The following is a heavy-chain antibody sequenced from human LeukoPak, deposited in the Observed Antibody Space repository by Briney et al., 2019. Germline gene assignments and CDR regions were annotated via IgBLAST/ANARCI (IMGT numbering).Heavy chain of an antibody. CDR3: ARAGGSGSYSYYYMDV. Sequence: GGSLRLSCAASGFTFSSYSMNWVRQAPGKGLEWVSSISTSSSYIYYADSVKGRFTISRDNAKNSLYLQMNSLRAEDTALYHCARAGGSGSYSYYYMDVWGKGTTVTISS. V-gene: IGHV3-21*04. CDR1: GFTFSSYS. CDR2: ISTSSSYI. D-gene: IGHD3-10*01. J-gene: IGHJ6*03.